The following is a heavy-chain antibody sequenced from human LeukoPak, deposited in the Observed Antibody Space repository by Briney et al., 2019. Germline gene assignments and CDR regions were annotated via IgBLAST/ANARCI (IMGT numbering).Heavy chain of an antibody. D-gene: IGHD6-19*01. V-gene: IGHV1-69*01. CDR3: ARIAVAGTRSDY. J-gene: IGHJ4*02. CDR1: GGTFSGYA. Sequence: SVKVSCTASGGTFSGYAISWVRQAPGQGLEWMGGIIPIFGTANYAQKFQGRVTITADESTSTAYMELSSLRSEDTAVYYCARIAVAGTRSDYWGQGTLVTVSS. CDR2: IIPIFGTA.